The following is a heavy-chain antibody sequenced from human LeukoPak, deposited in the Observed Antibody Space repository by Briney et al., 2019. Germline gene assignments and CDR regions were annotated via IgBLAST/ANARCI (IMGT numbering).Heavy chain of an antibody. CDR1: GGSISSYY. V-gene: IGHV4-59*01. D-gene: IGHD6-13*01. CDR2: IYYSGST. J-gene: IGHJ3*02. Sequence: SETLSLTCTVSGGSISSYYRSWIRQPPGKGLEWIGYIYYSGSTNYNISLKSRVTISVDTSKNQFSLKVNSVTAADTAVYYCARRIAAADAFDIWGQGTMVTVSS. CDR3: ARRIAAADAFDI.